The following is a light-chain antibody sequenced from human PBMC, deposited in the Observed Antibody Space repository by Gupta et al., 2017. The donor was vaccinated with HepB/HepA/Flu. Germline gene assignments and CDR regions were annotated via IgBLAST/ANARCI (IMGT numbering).Light chain of an antibody. V-gene: IGLV3-25*03. CDR1: ALPKHY. J-gene: IGLJ3*02. Sequence: SYELTQPPSVSVSPGQTARITCSGDALPKHYGYWYQQKAGQAPLLVIYKDRERPSDIPERFSGSSSGTTVTLTIRGVQAEDEADYYCQSSDSSGTYVVFGGGTKLTVL. CDR3: QSSDSSGTYVV. CDR2: KDR.